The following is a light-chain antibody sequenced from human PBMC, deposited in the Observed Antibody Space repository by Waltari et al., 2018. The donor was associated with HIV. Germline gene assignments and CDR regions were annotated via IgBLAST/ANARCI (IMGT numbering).Light chain of an antibody. CDR2: DND. CDR1: SSTIVTSY. V-gene: IGLV1-51*01. J-gene: IGLJ1*01. Sequence: QSVLTQPPSVSAAPGQKVTISSSGSSSTIVTSYVSWYQQLPGTAPKLLIYDNDKRPSGIPDRFSGSKSGTSATLGITGLQTGDEADYSCGTWDSRLSAFVFGTVTKVTVL. CDR3: GTWDSRLSAFV.